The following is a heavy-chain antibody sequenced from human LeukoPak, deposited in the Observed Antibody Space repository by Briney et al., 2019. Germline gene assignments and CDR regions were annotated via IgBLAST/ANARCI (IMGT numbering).Heavy chain of an antibody. V-gene: IGHV1-46*01. CDR1: GYTFTSYY. J-gene: IGHJ4*02. CDR3: ARDNQAPAYYDFWSGYSHPDY. Sequence: GASVKVSCKASGYTFTSYYMHWVRQAPGQGLEWMGIINPSGGSTSYAQKFQGRVTMTRDMSTNTVYMELSSLRSEDTAVYYCARDNQAPAYYDFWSGYSHPDYWGQGTLVTVSS. CDR2: INPSGGST. D-gene: IGHD3-3*01.